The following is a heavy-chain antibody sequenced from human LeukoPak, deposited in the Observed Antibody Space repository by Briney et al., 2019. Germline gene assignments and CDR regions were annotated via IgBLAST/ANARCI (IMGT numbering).Heavy chain of an antibody. CDR1: GYTFTGYY. CDR3: ARANPGETTVTTLLVWDAFDI. Sequence: GASVKVSCKASGYTFTGYYMHWVRQAPGQGLEWMGWINPNSGGTNYAQKFQGWVTMTRDTSISTAYMELSRLRSDDTAVYYCARANPGETTVTTLLVWDAFDIWGQGTMVTVSS. V-gene: IGHV1-2*04. CDR2: INPNSGGT. J-gene: IGHJ3*02. D-gene: IGHD4-17*01.